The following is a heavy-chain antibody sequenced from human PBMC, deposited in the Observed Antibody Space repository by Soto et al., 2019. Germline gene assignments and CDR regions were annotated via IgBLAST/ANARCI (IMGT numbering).Heavy chain of an antibody. J-gene: IGHJ6*02. CDR2: IDPSDSYT. V-gene: IGHV5-10-1*01. CDR1: GYSFTSYW. CDR3: ASTLSCYDCLDV. Sequence: GESLKISCKGSGYSFTSYWISWVRQMPGKGLEWMGRIDPSDSYTNYSPSFQGHVTISADKSISTAYLQWSSLKASDTAVYYCASTLSCYDCLDVWGQGTTVTVSS. D-gene: IGHD2-15*01.